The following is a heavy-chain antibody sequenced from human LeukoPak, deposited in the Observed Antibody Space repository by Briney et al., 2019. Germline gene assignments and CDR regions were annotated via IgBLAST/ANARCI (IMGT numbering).Heavy chain of an antibody. CDR3: TRNNYYDSSDKPLTSFDI. D-gene: IGHD3-22*01. CDR2: ISKDGSNK. J-gene: IGHJ3*02. CDR1: GFTFSRYA. Sequence: PGGSLRLSCAAYGFTFSRYAMHWVRQAPGKGLELVALISKDGSNKYYADSVQGPFSISRDNSKNTLYLQMNSLRAEDTAVYYCTRNNYYDSSDKPLTSFDIWGQGTMVTGSS. V-gene: IGHV3-30-3*01.